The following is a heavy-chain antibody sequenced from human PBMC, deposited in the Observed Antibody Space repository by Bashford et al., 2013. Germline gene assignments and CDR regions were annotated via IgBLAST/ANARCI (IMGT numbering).Heavy chain of an antibody. CDR3: GRHLNGGEDGDGYYLRYFDV. CDR2: IYHSGST. D-gene: IGHD3-22*01. Sequence: IRQPPRKGLEWIGSIYHSGSTSYNPSLKSRVTISLDTSQNYFSLKLSSVTAADTAMYYCGRHLNGGEDGDGYYLRYFDVWGRGTLVTVSS. V-gene: IGHV4-39*01. J-gene: IGHJ2*01.